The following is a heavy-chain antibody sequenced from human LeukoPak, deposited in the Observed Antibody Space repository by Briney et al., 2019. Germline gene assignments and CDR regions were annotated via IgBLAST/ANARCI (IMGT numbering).Heavy chain of an antibody. CDR2: ITASGTAM. V-gene: IGHV3-48*01. CDR3: AGRLTGYSSGYIH. D-gene: IGHD5-18*01. Sequence: GGSLRLSCAASGFTFSSYSMNWVRQAPGKGLEWVSHITASGTAMFYADSVKGRFTISRDNPENIVYLQMNNLRVEDTAVYYCAGRLTGYSSGYIHWGQGTLVTVSS. J-gene: IGHJ4*02. CDR1: GFTFSSYS.